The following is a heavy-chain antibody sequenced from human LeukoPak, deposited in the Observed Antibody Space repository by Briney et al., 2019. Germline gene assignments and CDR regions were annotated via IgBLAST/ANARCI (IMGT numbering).Heavy chain of an antibody. D-gene: IGHD4-17*01. CDR3: AREAWDYGDRNGGY. CDR1: GGSISSGSDY. CDR2: IDSSGST. V-gene: IGHV4-61*02. J-gene: IGHJ4*02. Sequence: NPSETLSLTCTVSGGSISSGSDYWSWIRQPAGKGLEWIGRIDSSGSTSYNPSLKSRLTISVDTSKNQFSLKLTSVTAADTAVYYCAREAWDYGDRNGGYWGQGTLVTVSS.